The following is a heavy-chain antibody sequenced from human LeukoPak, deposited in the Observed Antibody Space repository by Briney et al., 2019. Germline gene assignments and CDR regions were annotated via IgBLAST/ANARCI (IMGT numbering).Heavy chain of an antibody. V-gene: IGHV1-18*01. D-gene: IGHD3-22*01. CDR1: GYTFTSYG. Sequence: ASVMVSCKASGYTFTSYGISWVRQAPGQGLEWVGWISAYNGNTNYAQKLQGRVTMTTDTSTSTAYMELRSLRSDDTAVYYCARDAGGDYYDSSGSFDYWGQGTLVTVSS. CDR3: ARDAGGDYYDSSGSFDY. CDR2: ISAYNGNT. J-gene: IGHJ4*02.